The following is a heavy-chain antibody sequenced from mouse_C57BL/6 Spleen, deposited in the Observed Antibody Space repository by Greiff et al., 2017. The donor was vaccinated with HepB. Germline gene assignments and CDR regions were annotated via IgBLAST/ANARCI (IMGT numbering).Heavy chain of an antibody. D-gene: IGHD2-4*01. Sequence: EVQGVESGGCLVKPGGSLKLSCAASGFTFSSYAMSWVRQTPEKRLEWVATISDGGSYTYYPDNVKGRFTISRDNAKNNLYLQMSHLKSEDTAMYYCATYDDDLDYWGQGTTLTVSS. CDR1: GFTFSSYA. V-gene: IGHV5-4*01. J-gene: IGHJ2*01. CDR2: ISDGGSYT. CDR3: ATYDDDLDY.